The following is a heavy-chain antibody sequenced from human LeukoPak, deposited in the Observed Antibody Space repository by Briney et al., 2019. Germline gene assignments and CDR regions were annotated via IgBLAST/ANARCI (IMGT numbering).Heavy chain of an antibody. J-gene: IGHJ4*02. Sequence: GGSLRLSCAASGFTVSGNYMTWVRQAPGKGLEWVSLIYGGGNTCDADSVRGRFTISRDNSKNMVYLQMNSLRVEDTAVYYCARDLGYCSGGSCSYYFDYWGQGTLVTVSS. CDR1: GFTVSGNY. CDR2: IYGGGNT. CDR3: ARDLGYCSGGSCSYYFDY. V-gene: IGHV3-66*01. D-gene: IGHD2-15*01.